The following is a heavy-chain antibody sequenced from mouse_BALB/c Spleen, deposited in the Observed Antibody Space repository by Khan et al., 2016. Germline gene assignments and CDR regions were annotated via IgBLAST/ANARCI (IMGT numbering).Heavy chain of an antibody. CDR2: ISYDGNN. D-gene: IGHD1-1*01. CDR3: AIVYYGSHCYSCVMDY. V-gene: IGHV3-6*02. J-gene: IGHJ4*01. CDR1: GYSITSGYY. Sequence: VQLKESGPGLVKPSQSLSLTCSVIGYSITSGYYWNWIRQFPGNKLEWMGYISYDGNNNYHPSLKNRISITRDTSKNQFFLKLNSVTTEDTATSYCAIVYYGSHCYSCVMDYLGQGTSITGSS.